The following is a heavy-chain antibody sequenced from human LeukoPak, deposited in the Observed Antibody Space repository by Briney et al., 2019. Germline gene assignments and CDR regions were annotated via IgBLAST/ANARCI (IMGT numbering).Heavy chain of an antibody. CDR3: ASSYDSSGYYRFYFDY. Sequence: PGRSLRLSCAASGFTFSSYDMHWVRQAPGKGLEWVAGISYDGSNKYYADSVKGRFTISRDNSKNTLYLQMNSLRAEDMAVYYCASSYDSSGYYRFYFDYWGQGTLVTVSS. J-gene: IGHJ4*02. V-gene: IGHV3-30-3*01. D-gene: IGHD3-22*01. CDR2: ISYDGSNK. CDR1: GFTFSSYD.